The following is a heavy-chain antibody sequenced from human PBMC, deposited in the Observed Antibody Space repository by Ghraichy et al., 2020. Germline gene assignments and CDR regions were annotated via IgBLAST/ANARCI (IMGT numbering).Heavy chain of an antibody. D-gene: IGHD6-19*01. CDR3: ARSFITWSGEVEWLVTAFDY. CDR2: TYLSGTT. J-gene: IGHJ4*01. Sequence: SETLSLTCTVSGVSISSDNYHWGWIRQPPGKGLEWLGSTYLSGTTTYNPSLQTRVAISVDTSKNQVSLNLTTATAADTAVYYCARSFITWSGEVEWLVTAFDYWGHGTLVTVSS. V-gene: IGHV4-39*01. CDR1: GVSISSDNYH.